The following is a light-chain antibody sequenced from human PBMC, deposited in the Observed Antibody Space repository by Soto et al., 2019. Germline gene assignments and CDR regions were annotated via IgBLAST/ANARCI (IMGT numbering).Light chain of an antibody. V-gene: IGKV3-15*01. CDR2: GVS. CDR1: QSVSSN. J-gene: IGKJ2*01. CDR3: QQYNNWPHT. Sequence: EIVMTQSPATLSVSPGERATLSCRASQSVSSNLAWYQQKPGQAPRLLIYGVSTRATGIPARFSGSGSGTEFTLTISSLQSEDFAVYYGQQYNNWPHTFGQGTKLEIK.